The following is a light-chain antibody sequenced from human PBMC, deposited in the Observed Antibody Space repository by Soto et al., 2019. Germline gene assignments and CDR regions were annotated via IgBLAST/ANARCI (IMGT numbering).Light chain of an antibody. CDR3: QQYNNWLYT. Sequence: EIVMTQSPATLSVSQGERATLSCRASQSVSKLAWYQQKPGQAPRLLIYGASTRATGIPARFSGSGSGTEFTLTISSLQSEDFAVYYCQQYNNWLYTFGPGTKLEIK. J-gene: IGKJ2*01. V-gene: IGKV3-15*01. CDR2: GAS. CDR1: QSVSK.